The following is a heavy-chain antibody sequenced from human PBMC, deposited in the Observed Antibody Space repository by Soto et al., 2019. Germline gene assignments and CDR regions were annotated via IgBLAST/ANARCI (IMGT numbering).Heavy chain of an antibody. CDR1: GDTFSSYA. CDR3: ARGVVTAANEEYSFDY. D-gene: IGHD2-2*01. V-gene: IGHV1-69*01. Sequence: QVQLVQSGAEVKKPGSSVKVSCKASGDTFSSYAISWVRQAPGQVLEWMGGIIPIFGTANYAQKFQGRVTITGDESASTAYMDLSSLRSEDTAVYYCARGVVTAANEEYSFDYWGQGTLVTVSS. CDR2: IIPIFGTA. J-gene: IGHJ4*02.